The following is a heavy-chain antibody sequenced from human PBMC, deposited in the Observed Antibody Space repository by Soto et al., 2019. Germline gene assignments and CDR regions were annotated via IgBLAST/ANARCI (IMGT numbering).Heavy chain of an antibody. J-gene: IGHJ4*02. V-gene: IGHV2-5*02. CDR2: IYWDDSK. Sequence: QITLKESGPTLVRPTQTLTLTCAFSGFSLSTSGVGVGWIRQPPGKALEWLAVIYWDDSKHYSPSLRSRLTITKDTAKNQVVLTMTNMDPMDTGTYYCAHKGPEAWPRDYWGQGTLVTVSS. CDR1: GFSLSTSGVG. CDR3: AHKGPEAWPRDY.